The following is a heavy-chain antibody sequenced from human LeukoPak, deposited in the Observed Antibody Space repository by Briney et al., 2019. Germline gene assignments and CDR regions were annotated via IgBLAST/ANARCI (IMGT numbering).Heavy chain of an antibody. D-gene: IGHD1-26*01. CDR3: AKDDPTGRYL. CDR1: GFTVSSNY. CDR2: IYSGGST. V-gene: IGHV3-53*05. J-gene: IGHJ4*02. Sequence: GGSLRLSCAASGFTVSSNYMSWVRQAPGKGLEWVSVIYSGGSTYYADSVKGRFTISRDNSKNTVYLQMNSLRVEDTAVYYCAKDDPTGRYLWGQGTLVTVSS.